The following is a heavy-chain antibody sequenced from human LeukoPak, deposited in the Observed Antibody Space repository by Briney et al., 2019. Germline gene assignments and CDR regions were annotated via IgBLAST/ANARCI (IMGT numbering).Heavy chain of an antibody. CDR1: GFTFSSYS. CDR2: ISSSSSYI. V-gene: IGHV3-21*01. D-gene: IGHD2-15*01. CDR3: ARGYCSGGSCYSSGFDY. Sequence: GGSLRLSCAASGFTFSSYSMNWVRQAPGKGLEWVSSISSSSSYIYYADSVKGRFTISRDNAKNSLNLQMNSLRAEDTAVYYCARGYCSGGSCYSSGFDYWGQGTLVTVSS. J-gene: IGHJ4*02.